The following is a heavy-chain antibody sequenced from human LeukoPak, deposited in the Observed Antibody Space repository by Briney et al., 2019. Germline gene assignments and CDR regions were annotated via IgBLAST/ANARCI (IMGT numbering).Heavy chain of an antibody. J-gene: IGHJ4*02. CDR2: MYSGGST. Sequence: GWSLRLSCAASGFTVSNNYMNWVRQAPGKGLEWVSVMYSGGSTYYADSVKGRFSISRDDSKNTLYLQMNNLIADGTAVYYCAKGCTSRRCYIEYWGQGTLVTVSS. D-gene: IGHD2-8*02. CDR3: AKGCTSRRCYIEY. CDR1: GFTVSNNY. V-gene: IGHV3-53*01.